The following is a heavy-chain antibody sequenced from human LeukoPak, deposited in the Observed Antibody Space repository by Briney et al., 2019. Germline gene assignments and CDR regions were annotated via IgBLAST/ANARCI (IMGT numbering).Heavy chain of an antibody. V-gene: IGHV1-24*01. CDR3: ATRVGASGHYGMDV. CDR2: FDPEDGET. D-gene: IGHD1-26*01. CDR1: GYTVTELP. Sequence: ASVKVSFKVSGYTVTELPMHWVRQAPGKGLEWMGGFDPEDGETIYAQKYQGRVAMTEDTSTDTAYMELSSLRSEDTAVYYCATRVGASGHYGMDVWGQGTTITVSS. J-gene: IGHJ6*02.